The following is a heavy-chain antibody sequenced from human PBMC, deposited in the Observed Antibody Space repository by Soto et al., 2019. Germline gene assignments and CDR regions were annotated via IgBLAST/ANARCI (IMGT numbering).Heavy chain of an antibody. V-gene: IGHV3-30-3*01. J-gene: IGHJ6*02. CDR2: ISYDGSNK. CDR3: ARDRSVHKYYYYGMDV. Sequence: GSLRLSCAASGFTFSSYAMHWVRQAPGKGLEWVAVISYDGSNKYYADSVKGRFTISRDNSKNTLYLQMNSLRAEDTAVYYCARDRSVHKYYYYGMDVWGQGTTVTVSS. D-gene: IGHD2-21*01. CDR1: GFTFSSYA.